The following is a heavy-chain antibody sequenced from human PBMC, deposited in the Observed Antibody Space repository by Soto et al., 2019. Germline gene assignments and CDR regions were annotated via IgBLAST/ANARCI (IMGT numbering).Heavy chain of an antibody. CDR3: TSDASRDSSARGWFDP. V-gene: IGHV3-21*01. J-gene: IGHJ5*02. CDR1: GFTFRSFT. D-gene: IGHD6-13*01. Sequence: PGGSLRLSCAASGFTFRSFTMNWVRQAPGKGLEWVSTISSNSAYIYYTDALRGRFTISGDNAKNSLHLQMKSPRAEDTAVYYCTSDASRDSSARGWFDPWGPGTLVTVSS. CDR2: ISSNSAYI.